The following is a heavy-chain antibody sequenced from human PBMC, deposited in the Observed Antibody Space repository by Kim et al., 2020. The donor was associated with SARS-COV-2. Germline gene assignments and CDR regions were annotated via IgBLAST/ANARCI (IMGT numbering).Heavy chain of an antibody. J-gene: IGHJ3*02. Sequence: SVKVSCKASGGTFSSYAISWVRQAPGQGLEWMGGIIPIFGTANYAQKSQGRVTITADESTSTAYMELSSLRSEDTAVYYCARDPYDILTGYSHHRLGAFDIWGQGTMGTVSS. CDR3: ARDPYDILTGYSHHRLGAFDI. CDR1: GGTFSSYA. D-gene: IGHD3-9*01. V-gene: IGHV1-69*13. CDR2: IIPIFGTA.